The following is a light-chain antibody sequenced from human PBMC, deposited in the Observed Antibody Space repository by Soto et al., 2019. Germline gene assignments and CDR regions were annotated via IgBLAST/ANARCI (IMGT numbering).Light chain of an antibody. V-gene: IGKV1-5*01. CDR2: DAS. J-gene: IGKJ1*01. Sequence: DIQMTQSPSTLSASVGDRVTITCRASKSISSWLAWYQQKPGKAPRVLIYDASSLAGGVPSRFSGGGSGTEFTLTISSLQPDDFAPYYCQQYNSYWTFGQGTMVEIK. CDR1: KSISSW. CDR3: QQYNSYWT.